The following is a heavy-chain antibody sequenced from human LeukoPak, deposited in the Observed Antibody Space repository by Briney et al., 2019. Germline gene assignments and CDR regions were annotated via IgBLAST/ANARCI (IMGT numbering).Heavy chain of an antibody. CDR2: ISPYNGDT. V-gene: IGHV1-18*01. J-gene: IGHJ6*02. D-gene: IGHD2/OR15-2a*01. CDR3: AREGVIVPDALEFVRYHYYGMDV. Sequence: ASVKVSCKASGYTFITQGISWVRQAPGQGLEWMGWISPYNGDTNYAQKVQDRVTMTTDTSTSTAYMELRSLRSDDTAVYYCAREGVIVPDALEFVRYHYYGMDVWGQGTTVTVSS. CDR1: GYTFITQG.